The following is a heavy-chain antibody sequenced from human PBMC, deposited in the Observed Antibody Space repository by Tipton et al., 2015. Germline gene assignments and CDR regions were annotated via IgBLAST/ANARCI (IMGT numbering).Heavy chain of an antibody. CDR3: ARARGRHGGLFDS. J-gene: IGHJ4*02. CDR1: GYSISSGYY. Sequence: TLSLTCDVSGYSISSGYYWGWIRQPPGKGLEWIGSISHSGNTYYNPSLKSRVTMSRDTSKTQFSLEMRSVTATDTAVYYCARARGRHGGLFDSWGQGTLVTVSS. V-gene: IGHV4-38-2*01. D-gene: IGHD4-23*01. CDR2: ISHSGNT.